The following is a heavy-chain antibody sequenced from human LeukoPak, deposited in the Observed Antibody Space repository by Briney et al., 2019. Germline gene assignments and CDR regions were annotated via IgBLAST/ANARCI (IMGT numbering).Heavy chain of an antibody. CDR3: ARHGSWSFDY. V-gene: IGHV3-23*01. CDR2: ITSGSGSNV. CDR1: GFTFSSHA. Sequence: PGGSLRLSCAASGFTFSSHAMSWVRQAPGKGLEWVSAITSGSGSNVYYTDSLKGRFTISRDNSKNTLYLHMNSLRAKDTAVYYCARHGSWSFDYWGQGTLLTVSA. J-gene: IGHJ4*02. D-gene: IGHD6-13*01.